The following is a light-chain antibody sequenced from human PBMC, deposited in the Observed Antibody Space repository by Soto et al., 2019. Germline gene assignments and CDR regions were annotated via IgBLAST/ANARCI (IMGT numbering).Light chain of an antibody. J-gene: IGKJ1*01. CDR2: GAS. CDR1: QSVRSN. Sequence: EIVMTQSPATLSVSPGERATLSCRASQSVRSNLAWYQQKPGRPPRLLIYGASTRAPTIPARFSGSGSGTEFTLTISSLQSEDFAVYYCHQYNVWPPWTFGQGTKVDIK. V-gene: IGKV3-15*01. CDR3: HQYNVWPPWT.